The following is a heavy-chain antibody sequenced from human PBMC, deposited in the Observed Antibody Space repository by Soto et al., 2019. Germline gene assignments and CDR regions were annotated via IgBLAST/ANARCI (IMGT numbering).Heavy chain of an antibody. D-gene: IGHD3-10*01. J-gene: IGHJ6*02. CDR2: INPSGGST. CDR1: GYTFTSYY. Sequence: ASVKVSCKASGYTFTSYYMHWVRQAPGQGLEWMGIINPSGGSTSYAQKFQGRVTMTRDTSTSTVYMELRSLRSEDTAVYYCARDPHYGSGSYLSYYYYYGMDVWGQGATVTVSS. CDR3: ARDPHYGSGSYLSYYYYYGMDV. V-gene: IGHV1-46*01.